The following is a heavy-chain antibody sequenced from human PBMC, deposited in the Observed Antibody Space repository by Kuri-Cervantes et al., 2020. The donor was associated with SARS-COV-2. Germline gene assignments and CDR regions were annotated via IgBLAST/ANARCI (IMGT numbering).Heavy chain of an antibody. CDR1: GDSISDHY. D-gene: IGHD2-21*01. J-gene: IGHJ6*03. CDR3: ARIVRFMDV. CDR2: IHYSGST. V-gene: IGHV4-59*08. Sequence: GSLRLSCTVSGDSISDHYWSWIRQPPGKGPEWIGCIHYSGSTDYNPSLKSRVTISVDTSKNQFSLKLSSVTAADTAVYYCARIVRFMDVWGKGTTVTVSS.